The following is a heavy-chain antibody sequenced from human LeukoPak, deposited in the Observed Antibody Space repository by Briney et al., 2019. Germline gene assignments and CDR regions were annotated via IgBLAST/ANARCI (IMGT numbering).Heavy chain of an antibody. D-gene: IGHD1-1*01. CDR2: INRDGSGK. CDR1: GFTLSTYW. CDR3: ARVQTGTTNWFDP. J-gene: IGHJ5*02. V-gene: IGHV3-7*04. Sequence: GSLRLSCAAPGFTLSTYWMSWVRQAPGKGLEWVANINRDGSGKYYVDSVRGRFTISRDNAKNSLYLQMNSLRAEDTAVYYCARVQTGTTNWFDPWGQGTLVTVSS.